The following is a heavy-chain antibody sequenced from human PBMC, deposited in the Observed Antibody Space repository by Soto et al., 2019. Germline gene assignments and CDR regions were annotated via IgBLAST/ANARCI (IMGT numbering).Heavy chain of an antibody. V-gene: IGHV4-59*01. CDR2: IYYSGST. Sequence: SESLYLARTACSERINSYYCGWFRTPPGKGLEWIGYIYYSGSTNYNPSLKSRVTISVDTSKNQFSLKLSSVTAADTAVYYCARDLGYCSGGSCYSYAFDIWGQGTMVTVSS. CDR1: SERINSYY. D-gene: IGHD2-15*01. CDR3: ARDLGYCSGGSCYSYAFDI. J-gene: IGHJ3*02.